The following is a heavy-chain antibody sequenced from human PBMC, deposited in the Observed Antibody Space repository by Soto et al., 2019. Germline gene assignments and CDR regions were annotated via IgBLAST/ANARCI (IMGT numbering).Heavy chain of an antibody. Sequence: QVQLQESGPGLVKPSETLSLTCTVSGGSISSYYWSWIRQPPGKGLEWIGYIYYSGSTNYNPSLKSRFTISVDTSKNQFSLKLSSVTAADTAVYYCARRSSHYIVATSYMDVWGKGTTVTVSS. J-gene: IGHJ6*03. CDR3: ARRSSHYIVATSYMDV. CDR1: GGSISSYY. V-gene: IGHV4-59*08. D-gene: IGHD5-12*01. CDR2: IYYSGST.